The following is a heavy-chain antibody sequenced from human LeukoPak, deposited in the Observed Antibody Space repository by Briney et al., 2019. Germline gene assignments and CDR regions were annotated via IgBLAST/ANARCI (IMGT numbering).Heavy chain of an antibody. Sequence: AVKVSCKASGGIFSSYAISWVRQAPGQGLEWMGRIIPILGIANYAQKFQGRVTITADKSTSTAYMELSSLRSEDTAVYYCARDRGSGSYYKNYWGQGTLVTVSS. CDR3: ARDRGSGSYYKNY. D-gene: IGHD3-10*01. J-gene: IGHJ4*02. V-gene: IGHV1-69*04. CDR1: GGIFSSYA. CDR2: IIPILGIA.